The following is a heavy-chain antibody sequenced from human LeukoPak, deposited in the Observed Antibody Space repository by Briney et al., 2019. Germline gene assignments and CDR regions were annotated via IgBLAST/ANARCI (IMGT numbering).Heavy chain of an antibody. Sequence: NPSETLSLTCTVSGGSISSSNYYWGWIRQPPGKGLEWIGNIYYSGSTYYNPSLKSRVTISVDTSKNQFSLKLNSVTAADTAVYYCARDTGSFPHVSFDIWGQGTMVTVSS. CDR2: IYYSGST. D-gene: IGHD1-26*01. V-gene: IGHV4-39*07. CDR3: ARDTGSFPHVSFDI. J-gene: IGHJ3*02. CDR1: GGSISSSNYY.